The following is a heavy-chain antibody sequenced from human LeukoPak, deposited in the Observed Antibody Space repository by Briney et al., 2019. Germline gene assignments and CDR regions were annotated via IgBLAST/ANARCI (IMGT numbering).Heavy chain of an antibody. D-gene: IGHD3-10*01. Sequence: GGSLRLSCSASGFTFSSYAMNWVRQAPGKGLEWVSYISSSGSTIYYADSVKGRFTISRDNAKNSLYLRMNSLRAEDTAVYFCASVRQFVDYWGQGTLVTVSS. CDR1: GFTFSSYA. CDR2: ISSSGSTI. V-gene: IGHV3-48*03. J-gene: IGHJ4*02. CDR3: ASVRQFVDY.